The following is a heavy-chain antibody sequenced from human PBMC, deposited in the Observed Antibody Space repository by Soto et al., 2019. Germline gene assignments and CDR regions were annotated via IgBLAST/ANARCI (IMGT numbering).Heavy chain of an antibody. V-gene: IGHV3-30-3*01. CDR2: ISYDGSNK. J-gene: IGHJ4*02. CDR3: ARDVYGSGSH. D-gene: IGHD3-10*01. Sequence: QVQLVESGGGVVQPGRSLRISCAASGFTFSSYAMHWVRQAPGKGLEWVAVISYDGSNKYYADSVKGRFTISRDNSKNTLYLQMNSLRAEDTAVYYCARDVYGSGSHWGQGTLVTVSS. CDR1: GFTFSSYA.